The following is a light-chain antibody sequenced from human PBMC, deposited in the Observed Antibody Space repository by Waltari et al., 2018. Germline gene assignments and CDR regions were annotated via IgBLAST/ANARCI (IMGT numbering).Light chain of an antibody. CDR1: SRHVGNYNL. Sequence: QSALTQPASVSGSPGQSIPIPCTGTSRHVGNYNLVSWYQQHPGKAPKLMISAGRKRPSGVSNRFSGSKSGNTASLTISGLQAEDEADYYCCSYAGSSTYVFGTGTKVTVL. CDR2: AGR. J-gene: IGLJ1*01. CDR3: CSYAGSSTYV. V-gene: IGLV2-23*01.